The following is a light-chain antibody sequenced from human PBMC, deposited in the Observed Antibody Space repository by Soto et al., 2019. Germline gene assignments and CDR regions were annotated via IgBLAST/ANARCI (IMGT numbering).Light chain of an antibody. Sequence: QSVLTQPASVSGSPGQSITISCTGTSSDVGSYNLVSWYQHHPGKAPKVMIFEDSKRPSGLSNRFSGSKSGNTASLTISGLQAEDEADYYCCSYAGSSTNWVFGGGTKLTVL. J-gene: IGLJ3*02. CDR1: SSDVGSYNL. V-gene: IGLV2-23*01. CDR3: CSYAGSSTNWV. CDR2: EDS.